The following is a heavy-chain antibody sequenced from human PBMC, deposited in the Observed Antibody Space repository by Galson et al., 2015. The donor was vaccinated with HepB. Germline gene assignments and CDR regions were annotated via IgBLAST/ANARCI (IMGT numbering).Heavy chain of an antibody. J-gene: IGHJ4*02. D-gene: IGHD1-26*01. CDR1: GVSLSTSGVS. V-gene: IGHV2-5*01. CDR3: AYRTLYSNVLWSGHYFNY. CDR2: IFWNGNN. Sequence: PALVKPTQTLTLTCTLSGVSLSTSGVSVGWIRQPPGKALEWLATIFWNGNNDRTPSLKTRLSISTDTSKSLVVLSLANVDPADTATYFCAYRTLYSNVLWSGHYFNYWGQGTLVTVS.